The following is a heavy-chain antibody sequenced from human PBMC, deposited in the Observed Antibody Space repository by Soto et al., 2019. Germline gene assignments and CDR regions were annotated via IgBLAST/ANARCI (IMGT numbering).Heavy chain of an antibody. V-gene: IGHV4-30-2*01. D-gene: IGHD3-10*01. CDR3: AAGSKSTLYF. J-gene: IGHJ4*02. Sequence: QMQLQESGSGLVKPSQTLSLTCAVSGASISHGGYSWSWIRQPPGKGLEWIGYTYNSGGTYYNPSLNSRVTIWIDRSKNQFSLTLSSVTAADTAVYYCAAGSKSTLYFWGPGTLVTVSS. CDR2: TYNSGGT. CDR1: GASISHGGYS.